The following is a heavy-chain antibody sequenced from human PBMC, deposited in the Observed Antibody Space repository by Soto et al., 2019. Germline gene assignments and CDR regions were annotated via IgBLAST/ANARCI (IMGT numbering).Heavy chain of an antibody. CDR2: VSKDSGRAT. CDR3: ARDTGWDYYDSSGYPLGLNWFDP. D-gene: IGHD3-22*01. Sequence: GGSLRLSCAASGFMFRDWFMSWIRQAPGKGLEWISYVSKDSGRATRYADSVKGRFTISRDNAKNTLYLQMNSLRAEDTAVYYCARDTGWDYYDSSGYPLGLNWFDPWGQGTLVTVSS. CDR1: GFMFRDWF. J-gene: IGHJ5*02. V-gene: IGHV3-11*04.